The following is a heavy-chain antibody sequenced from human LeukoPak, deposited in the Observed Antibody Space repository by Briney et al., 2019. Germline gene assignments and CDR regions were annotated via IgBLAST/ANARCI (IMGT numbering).Heavy chain of an antibody. Sequence: SETLSLTCTVSGGSISSYYWSWIRQPPGKGLEWIGYIYYSGSTNYNPSLKSRVTISVDTSKNQFSLKLSSVTAADTAVYYCARLACSGGSCYSGYYYYGMDVWGQGTTVTVSS. J-gene: IGHJ6*02. CDR2: IYYSGST. CDR3: ARLACSGGSCYSGYYYYGMDV. D-gene: IGHD2-15*01. CDR1: GGSISSYY. V-gene: IGHV4-59*08.